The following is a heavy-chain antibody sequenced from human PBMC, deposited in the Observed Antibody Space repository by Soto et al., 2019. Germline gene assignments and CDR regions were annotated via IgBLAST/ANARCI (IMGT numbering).Heavy chain of an antibody. CDR3: ARGYSYGYYYYGMDV. CDR2: INAGNGNT. Sequence: ASVKVSCKASGYTFSNYGIHWVRQAPGQRLEWMGLINAGNGNTKYSQKFQGRVTLTRDTSTSTAYMELSSLRSEDTAVYYCARGYSYGYYYYGMDVWGQGTTVTVSS. V-gene: IGHV1-3*01. J-gene: IGHJ6*02. CDR1: GYTFSNYG. D-gene: IGHD5-18*01.